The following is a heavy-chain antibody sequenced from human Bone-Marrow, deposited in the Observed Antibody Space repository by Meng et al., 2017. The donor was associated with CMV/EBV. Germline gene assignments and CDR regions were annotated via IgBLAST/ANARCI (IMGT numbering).Heavy chain of an antibody. CDR1: GYTLTELS. J-gene: IGHJ6*02. D-gene: IGHD1-26*01. V-gene: IGHV1-24*01. CDR2: FDPEDGET. Sequence: ASVKVSCKVSGYTLTELSMHWVRQAPGKGLEWMGGFDPEDGETIYAQKFQGRVTMTEDTSTDTAYMELSSLRSEDTAVYYCATVKGRLKWDQHYGMDVWGQGTTVTGSS. CDR3: ATVKGRLKWDQHYGMDV.